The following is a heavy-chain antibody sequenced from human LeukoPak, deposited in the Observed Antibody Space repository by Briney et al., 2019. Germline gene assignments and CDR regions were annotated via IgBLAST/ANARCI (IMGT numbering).Heavy chain of an antibody. J-gene: IGHJ6*02. Sequence: GGSLRLSCAASGFTFSSYGMHWVRQAPGKGLEWVAVISYDGSNKYYADSVKGRFTISRDNSKNTLYLQINSLRAEDTAVYYCAKDQTIFGVVIIQGMDVWGQGTTVTVSS. CDR2: ISYDGSNK. CDR1: GFTFSSYG. CDR3: AKDQTIFGVVIIQGMDV. V-gene: IGHV3-30*18. D-gene: IGHD3-3*01.